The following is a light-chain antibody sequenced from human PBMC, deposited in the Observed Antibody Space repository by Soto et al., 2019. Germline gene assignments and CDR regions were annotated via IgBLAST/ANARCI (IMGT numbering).Light chain of an antibody. Sequence: IVMTQSPATVSVSPWERATLSCRASQSVSDKLAWYQQKPGQAPRLLIYHASARATGIPARFSGSGSGTDFTLTISGLEPEDFAVYYCQQYGSSPSTFGQGTKVDIK. CDR1: QSVSDK. CDR3: QQYGSSPST. CDR2: HAS. J-gene: IGKJ1*01. V-gene: IGKV3-15*01.